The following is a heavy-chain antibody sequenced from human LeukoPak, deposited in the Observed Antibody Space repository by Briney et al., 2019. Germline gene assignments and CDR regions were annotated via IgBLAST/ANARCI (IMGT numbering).Heavy chain of an antibody. D-gene: IGHD2/OR15-2a*01. CDR1: GFIFSSYG. J-gene: IGHJ4*02. Sequence: GRSLRLSCAASGFIFSSYGIHWVRQAPGKGLEWVAVIWYDGSKKYYADSVKGRFTVSRNNSKNTPYLQMNSLRAEDTAVYYCAKRLYANYFDYWGQGTLVTVSS. CDR3: AKRLYANYFDY. V-gene: IGHV3-33*06. CDR2: IWYDGSKK.